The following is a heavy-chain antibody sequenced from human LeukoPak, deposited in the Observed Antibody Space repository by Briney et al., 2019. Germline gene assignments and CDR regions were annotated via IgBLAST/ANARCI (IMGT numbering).Heavy chain of an antibody. D-gene: IGHD3-3*01. J-gene: IGHJ4*02. CDR2: VIPIFGIA. V-gene: IGHV1-69*04. CDR3: ARETASGLNVE. Sequence: SGKVSCKASGGTFSSYAISWVRQAPGQGLEWMGRVIPIFGIANYAQKFQGRVTITADKSTSTAYMELSSLRSEDTAVYYCARETASGLNVEWGQGTLVTVSS. CDR1: GGTFSSYA.